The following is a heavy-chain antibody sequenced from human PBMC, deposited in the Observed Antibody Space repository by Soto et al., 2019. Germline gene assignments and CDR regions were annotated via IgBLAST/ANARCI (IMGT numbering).Heavy chain of an antibody. CDR2: ISVSGGRT. CDR3: AKQKDIAGFDY. D-gene: IGHD5-12*01. J-gene: IGHJ4*02. CDR1: GLTFNSYA. V-gene: IGHV3-23*01. Sequence: GGSLKLSCAASGLTFNSYAISWVRQAPGKGLEWVSAISVSGGRTYYADSVKGRFTISRDNSKNTLYLQMNSLRAEDTAVYYCAKQKDIAGFDYWGQGTLVTVYS.